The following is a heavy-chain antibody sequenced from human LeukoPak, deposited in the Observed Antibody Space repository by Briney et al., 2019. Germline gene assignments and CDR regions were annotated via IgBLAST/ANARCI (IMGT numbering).Heavy chain of an antibody. CDR1: GFTFRTYS. J-gene: IGHJ6*03. D-gene: IGHD1-26*01. CDR2: ISSTRTYI. V-gene: IGHV3-21*06. Sequence: GGSLRLSCAASGFTFRTYSMNWVRQAPGKGLEWVSSISSTRTYIYYADSMKGRFIISRDNAKNSLYLQMDSLRVEDTAVYYCARDPYSGSYGPYYYYYMDVWGEGTTVTISS. CDR3: ARDPYSGSYGPYYYYYMDV.